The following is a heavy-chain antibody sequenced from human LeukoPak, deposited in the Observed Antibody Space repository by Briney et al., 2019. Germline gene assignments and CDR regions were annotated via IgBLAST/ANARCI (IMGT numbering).Heavy chain of an antibody. CDR3: ARDSGELYDRDSPYYYYYYMDL. Sequence: GASVKVSCKASGYTFGSYGVTWVRQAPGQGPEWMGWISGYTGNTDYAQNLQDRVTMTIDKSTSTAYMELRSLRSDDTAVYYCARDSGELYDRDSPYYYYYYMDLWSQGTTVTVSS. CDR1: GYTFGSYG. D-gene: IGHD3-22*01. V-gene: IGHV1-18*01. J-gene: IGHJ6*02. CDR2: ISGYTGNT.